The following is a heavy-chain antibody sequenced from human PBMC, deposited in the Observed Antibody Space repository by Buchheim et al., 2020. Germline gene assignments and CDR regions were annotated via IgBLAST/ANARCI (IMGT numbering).Heavy chain of an antibody. D-gene: IGHD6-13*01. J-gene: IGHJ6*02. CDR2: IVSSSTYI. V-gene: IGHV3-21*01. Sequence: EVQLVESGGGLVKPGGSLRLSCAASGFIFNNYNMNWVRQAPGKGLEWVSSIVSSSTYIYYADSVKGRFTISRDNAKNSLSLQMNNLRAEDTAVYYCARVAAGGAIDPGYYYYGMDVWGQGTT. CDR1: GFIFNNYN. CDR3: ARVAAGGAIDPGYYYYGMDV.